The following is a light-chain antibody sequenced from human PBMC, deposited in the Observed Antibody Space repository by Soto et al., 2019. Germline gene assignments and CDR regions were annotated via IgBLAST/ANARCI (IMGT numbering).Light chain of an antibody. V-gene: IGKV3-11*01. CDR2: DAS. CDR1: QSVSSY. CDR3: QQRSNWPPEYT. Sequence: EIVLTQSPATLSLSPGERATLSCRASQSVSSYLAWYQQKPGQAPRLLIYDASNRATGIPARFSGSGSGTDVTLTIISLKPEDFSVYYCQQRSNWPPEYTFGQGNKLEIK. J-gene: IGKJ2*01.